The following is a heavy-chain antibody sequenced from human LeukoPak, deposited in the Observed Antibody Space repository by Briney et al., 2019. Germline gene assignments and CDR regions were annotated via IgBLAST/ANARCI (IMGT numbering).Heavy chain of an antibody. CDR3: ARDRTIFGVVTEAFDI. V-gene: IGHV3-7*01. CDR2: IKQDGSEK. Sequence: GGSLRLSCAAYGFTFSSYWMSWVRQAPGKGLEWVANIKQDGSEKYYVDSVKGRFTISRDNAKNPLYLQMNSLRAEATAVYYCARDRTIFGVVTEAFDIWGQGTMVTVSS. CDR1: GFTFSSYW. J-gene: IGHJ3*02. D-gene: IGHD3-3*01.